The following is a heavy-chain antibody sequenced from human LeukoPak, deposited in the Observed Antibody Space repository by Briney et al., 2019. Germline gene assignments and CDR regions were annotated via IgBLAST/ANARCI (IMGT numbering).Heavy chain of an antibody. CDR3: ARHGIVSGWFDP. V-gene: IGHV4-34*01. Sequence: SETLSLTCAVYGGSFSDYYWSWIRQPPGKGLEWIGEINHSGSTNYNPSLKSRVTMSVDTSKNQFSLKLSSVTAADTAVYYCARHGIVSGWFDPWGQGTLVTVSS. CDR1: GGSFSDYY. CDR2: INHSGST. J-gene: IGHJ5*02. D-gene: IGHD2/OR15-2a*01.